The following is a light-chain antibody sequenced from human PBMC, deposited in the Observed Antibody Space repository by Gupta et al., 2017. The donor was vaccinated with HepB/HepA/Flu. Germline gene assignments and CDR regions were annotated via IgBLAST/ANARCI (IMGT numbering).Light chain of an antibody. Sequence: QAGLTQPPSVSKGLRQTATLTCTGNSNNVGNQGAAWLQQHQGHPPKLLSYRNNNRPSGISERFSASRSGNTASLTITGLQPEYEADYYCSACDSSLSAYVFGTGTKVTVL. CDR3: SACDSSLSAYV. CDR2: RNN. V-gene: IGLV10-54*04. CDR1: SNNVGNQG. J-gene: IGLJ1*01.